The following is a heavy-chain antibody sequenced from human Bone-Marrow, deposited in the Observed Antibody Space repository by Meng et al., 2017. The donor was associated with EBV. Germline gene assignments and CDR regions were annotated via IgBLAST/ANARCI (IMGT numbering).Heavy chain of an antibody. Sequence: LGLLGYEWKKPGSSETVSLKASGGTFSRYAMSWVRQAPGQGLEWMGGIIPIFGTANYAQKFQGRVTITADKSTSTAYMELSSLRSEDTAVYYCARAHRERYSYYFDYWGQGTLVTVSS. CDR3: ARAHRERYSYYFDY. D-gene: IGHD1-1*01. CDR1: GGTFSRYA. V-gene: IGHV1-69*06. CDR2: IIPIFGTA. J-gene: IGHJ4*02.